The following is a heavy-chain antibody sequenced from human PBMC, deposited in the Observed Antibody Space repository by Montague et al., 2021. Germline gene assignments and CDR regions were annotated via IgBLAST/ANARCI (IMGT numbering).Heavy chain of an antibody. CDR3: AGYDWINFGELMNDAFDI. CDR2: NYDGGNS. Sequence: SETLSLTCTVSGGSIRSNDYYRGWISQAPGKELECIINNYDGGNSYYNPSLQSRVTISVDTSKNQFSLKLNSVTAADTAVYYCAGYDWINFGELMNDAFDIWGQGTLVAVSS. CDR1: GGSIRSNDYY. V-gene: IGHV4-39*01. D-gene: IGHD3-16*01. J-gene: IGHJ3*02.